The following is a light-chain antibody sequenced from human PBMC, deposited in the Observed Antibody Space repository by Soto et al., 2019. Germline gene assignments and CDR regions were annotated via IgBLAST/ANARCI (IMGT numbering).Light chain of an antibody. J-gene: IGKJ4*01. CDR1: QSISSY. CDR3: QQSYSTPRT. CDR2: AAS. Sequence: DIQMTQSPSILSASVGDRATITCRASQSISSYLNWYQQKPGKAPKLLIYAASSLQSGVPSRFSGSGSGTDFTLTISSLQPEDFATYYCQQSYSTPRTFGGGTKVDIK. V-gene: IGKV1-39*01.